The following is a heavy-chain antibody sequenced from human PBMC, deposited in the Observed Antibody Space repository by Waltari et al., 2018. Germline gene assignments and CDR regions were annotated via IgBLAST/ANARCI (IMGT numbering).Heavy chain of an antibody. CDR3: AILDYFGSGTFDNVGY. J-gene: IGHJ4*02. V-gene: IGHV3-30*03. D-gene: IGHD3-10*01. CDR2: ISDDGSNK. CDR1: GFTFSSYG. Sequence: QVQLVESGGGVVQPGRSLRLSCAASGFTFSSYGMHWVRQAPGKGMEWVAVISDDGSNKYYADSVKGRFTISRDNSKNTLYLQMNSVRAEDTAIYYCAILDYFGSGTFDNVGYWGQGTRVTVSS.